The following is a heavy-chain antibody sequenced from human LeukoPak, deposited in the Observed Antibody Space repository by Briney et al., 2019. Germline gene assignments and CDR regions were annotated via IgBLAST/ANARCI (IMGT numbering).Heavy chain of an antibody. Sequence: GASVEVSCKVSGYSLRELSMHWVRQAPAKGLQWMGVFDPEDGESIIAQQFQGRLTMTEDTSTDTGYMELSSLTSEDTAIYYCATGHCNTSSCYYYYMDVWGKGTTVTV. CDR3: ATGHCNTSSCYYYYMDV. CDR1: GYSLRELS. J-gene: IGHJ6*03. CDR2: FDPEDGES. V-gene: IGHV1-24*01. D-gene: IGHD2/OR15-2a*01.